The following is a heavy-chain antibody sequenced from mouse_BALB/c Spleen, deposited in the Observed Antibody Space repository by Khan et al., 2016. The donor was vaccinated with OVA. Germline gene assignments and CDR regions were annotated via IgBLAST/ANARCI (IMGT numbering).Heavy chain of an antibody. V-gene: IGHV1S136*01. J-gene: IGHJ2*01. CDR3: ARGNWQSYYFDY. CDR2: INPYNGGT. Sequence: EVELVESGPELVKPGASVKMSCKPSGYIFTNYVLHWVKQKPGQGLEWIGYINPYNGGTKYNEKFKGKATLASDKSSITAYMELSSLTSEDSAVYYCARGNWQSYYFDYWGQGNTVTLSS. D-gene: IGHD4-1*01. CDR1: GYIFTNYV.